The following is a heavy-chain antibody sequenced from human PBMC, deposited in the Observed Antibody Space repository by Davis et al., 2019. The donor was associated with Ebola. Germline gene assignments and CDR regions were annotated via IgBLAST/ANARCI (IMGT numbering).Heavy chain of an antibody. CDR1: GFTFSNAW. CDR2: ISSSSSTI. Sequence: GGSLRLSCAASGFTFSNAWMNWVRQAPGKGLEWVSYISSSSSTIYYADSVKGRFTISRDNAKNSLYLQMNSLRDEDTAVYYCAREGYYDSSGYSFEVIDYWGQGTLVTVSS. CDR3: AREGYYDSSGYSFEVIDY. J-gene: IGHJ4*02. D-gene: IGHD3-22*01. V-gene: IGHV3-48*02.